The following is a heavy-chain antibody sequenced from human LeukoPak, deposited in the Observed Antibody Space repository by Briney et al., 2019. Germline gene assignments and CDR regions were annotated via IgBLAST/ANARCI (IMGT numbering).Heavy chain of an antibody. CDR2: ISSSDSTI. J-gene: IGHJ4*02. CDR1: GFTFSDYY. V-gene: IGHV3-11*04. CDR3: ARADCSSTSCYELDY. D-gene: IGHD2-2*01. Sequence: GGSLRLSCAGSGFTFSDYYMSRIRQAPGKGLEWVSYISSSDSTIYYTDSVKGRFTISRDNAKNSLYLQMDSLRADATAVYYCARADCSSTSCYELDYWGQGTLVTVSS.